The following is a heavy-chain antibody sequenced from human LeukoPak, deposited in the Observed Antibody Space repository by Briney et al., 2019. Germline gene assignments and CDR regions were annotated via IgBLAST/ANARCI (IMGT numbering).Heavy chain of an antibody. CDR3: ARPSTGEQWLVPYYYYYMDV. V-gene: IGHV3-21*01. CDR1: GFTFSSYS. Sequence: GGSLRLSCAASGFTFSSYSMNWVRQAPGKGLEWVSSISSSSSYIYYADSVKGRFTISRDNAKNSLYLQMNSLRAEDTAVYYCARPSTGEQWLVPYYYYYMDVWGKGTTVTVSS. CDR2: ISSSSSYI. J-gene: IGHJ6*03. D-gene: IGHD6-19*01.